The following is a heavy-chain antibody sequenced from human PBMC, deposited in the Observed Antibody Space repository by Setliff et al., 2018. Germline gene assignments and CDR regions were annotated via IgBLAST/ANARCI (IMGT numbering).Heavy chain of an antibody. D-gene: IGHD3-22*01. J-gene: IGHJ6*02. Sequence: SLRLSCAASGFTFSSSWMHWVCQAPEKGLEWVADIKCDGSEKYYVDSVKGRLTISRDNAKNSLYLQVNSLRAEDTAVYYCANYYYDSSGYDHGMDVWGQGTTVTVSS. V-gene: IGHV3-7*01. CDR1: GFTFSSSW. CDR2: IKCDGSEK. CDR3: ANYYYDSSGYDHGMDV.